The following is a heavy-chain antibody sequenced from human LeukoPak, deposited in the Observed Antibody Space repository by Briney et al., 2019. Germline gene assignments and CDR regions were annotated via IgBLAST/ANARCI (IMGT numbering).Heavy chain of an antibody. CDR1: GFTFRSNA. CDR3: AKERDGYNPFDD. V-gene: IGHV3-23*01. CDR2: ITGNGGGT. Sequence: GGSLRLSCAASGFTFRSNAMSWVRQAPGKGLEWVSVITGNGGGTYYADSVKGRFTISRDNSKNTLYLQMNSLRADDTAVYYCAKERDGYNPFDDWGQGTLVTVSS. J-gene: IGHJ4*02. D-gene: IGHD5-24*01.